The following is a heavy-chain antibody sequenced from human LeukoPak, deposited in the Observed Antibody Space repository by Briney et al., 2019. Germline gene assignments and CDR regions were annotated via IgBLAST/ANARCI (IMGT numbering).Heavy chain of an antibody. D-gene: IGHD3-3*01. J-gene: IGHJ4*02. CDR3: ARDPKYDFWSGYPDY. Sequence: SETLSLTCTVSGGSISSYYWSWIRQPPGKGLEWIGYIYTSGSTNYNPSLKSRVTISVDTSKNQFSLKLSSVTAADTAVYYCARDPKYDFWSGYPDYWGQGTLVTVSS. CDR1: GGSISSYY. V-gene: IGHV4-4*08. CDR2: IYTSGST.